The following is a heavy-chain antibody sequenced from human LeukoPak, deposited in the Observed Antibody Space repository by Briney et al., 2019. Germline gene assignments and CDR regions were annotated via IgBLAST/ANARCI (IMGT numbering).Heavy chain of an antibody. CDR1: GFTFSSYW. CDR2: IKQDGSEK. V-gene: IGHV3-7*03. J-gene: IGHJ3*02. Sequence: GGSLRLSCAASGFTFSSYWMSWVRQAPGKGLEWVANIKQDGSEKYYVDSVKGRFTISRDNAKNSLYLQMNSLRAEDMALYYCARELEPDAFDIWGQGTMVTVSS. CDR3: ARELEPDAFDI. D-gene: IGHD1-1*01.